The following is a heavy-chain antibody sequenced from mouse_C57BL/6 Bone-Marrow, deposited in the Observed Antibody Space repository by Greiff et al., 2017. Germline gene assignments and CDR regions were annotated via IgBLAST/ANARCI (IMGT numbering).Heavy chain of an antibody. CDR1: GYSFTDYN. CDR2: INPNYGTT. V-gene: IGHV1-39*01. J-gene: IGHJ1*03. D-gene: IGHD1-1*01. Sequence: VQLQQSGPELVKPGPSVSISCKASGYSFTDYNMNWVKQSNGTSLEWIGVINPNYGTTSYNQKFTGNATLTVNQSSSTAYMHLNSMTSEDSAVDYCLYYGSSYWYFDVWGTGTTVTVSS. CDR3: LYYGSSYWYFDV.